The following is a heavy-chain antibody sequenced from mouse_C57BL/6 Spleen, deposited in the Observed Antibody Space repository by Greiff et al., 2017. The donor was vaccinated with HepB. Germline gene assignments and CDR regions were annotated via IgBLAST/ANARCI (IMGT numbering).Heavy chain of an antibody. V-gene: IGHV1-15*01. Sequence: VQLQQSGAELVRPGASVTLSCKASGYTFTDYEMHWVKQTPVHGLEWIGAIDPETGGTAYNQKFKGKAILTADKSSSTAYMELRSLTSEDSAVYYCTRRIYYYGSSYDYDAMDYWGQGTSVTVSS. CDR2: IDPETGGT. CDR3: TRRIYYYGSSYDYDAMDY. CDR1: GYTFTDYE. J-gene: IGHJ4*01. D-gene: IGHD1-1*01.